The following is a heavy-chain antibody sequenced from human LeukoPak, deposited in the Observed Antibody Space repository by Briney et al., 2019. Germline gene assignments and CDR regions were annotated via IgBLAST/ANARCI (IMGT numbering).Heavy chain of an antibody. CDR2: IYYSGST. CDR3: ARVTTVTMSFHFDY. Sequence: SETLSLTCTVSGGSISSGGYYWSWIRQPPGEGLEWIGYIYYSGSTYYHPSLKSRVTISLDTSKNQFSLKLSSVTAADTAVYYCARVTTVTMSFHFDYWGQGTLVTVSS. D-gene: IGHD4-17*01. V-gene: IGHV4-30-4*01. CDR1: GGSISSGGYY. J-gene: IGHJ4*02.